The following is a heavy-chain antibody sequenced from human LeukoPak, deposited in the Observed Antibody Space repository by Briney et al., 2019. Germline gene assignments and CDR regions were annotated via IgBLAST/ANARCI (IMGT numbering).Heavy chain of an antibody. Sequence: ASVKVSCKASGYTFTSYDINWVRQATGQGLEWMGWMNPNSGNTGYAQKFQGRVTMTRNTSISTAYMELSSLRSEDTAVYYCARGQGSKDYYYYGMDVWGQGTTVTASS. V-gene: IGHV1-8*01. CDR1: GYTFTSYD. CDR2: MNPNSGNT. CDR3: ARGQGSKDYYYYGMDV. D-gene: IGHD3-10*01. J-gene: IGHJ6*02.